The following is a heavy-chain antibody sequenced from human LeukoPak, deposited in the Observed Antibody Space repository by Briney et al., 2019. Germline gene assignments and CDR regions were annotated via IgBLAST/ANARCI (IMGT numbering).Heavy chain of an antibody. D-gene: IGHD6-19*01. CDR1: GGSISIYY. CDR2: IYYSGST. J-gene: IGHJ4*02. Sequence: SETLSLTCSVSGGSISIYYWSWIRQPPGKGLEWIGYIYYSGSTSYNPSLKSRVTISVDTSKNQFSLKLSSVTAADTAVYYCARVSGSGQKELDYWGQGTLVTVSS. V-gene: IGHV4-59*08. CDR3: ARVSGSGQKELDY.